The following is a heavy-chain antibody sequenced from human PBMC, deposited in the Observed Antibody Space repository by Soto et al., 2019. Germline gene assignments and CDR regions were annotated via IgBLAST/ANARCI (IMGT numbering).Heavy chain of an antibody. D-gene: IGHD5-18*01. CDR1: GFTFNSYW. CDR3: ARDLLHLWSIEYYYYGMDV. CDR2: INSDGIST. J-gene: IGHJ6*02. V-gene: IGHV3-74*01. Sequence: GGSLRLSCAVSGFTFNSYWMHWVRQAPGKGLVWVSHINSDGISTSYADSVKGRFTISRDNARNTLYLQMNSLEREDTASYYCARDLLHLWSIEYYYYGMDVWGQGTTVTVSS.